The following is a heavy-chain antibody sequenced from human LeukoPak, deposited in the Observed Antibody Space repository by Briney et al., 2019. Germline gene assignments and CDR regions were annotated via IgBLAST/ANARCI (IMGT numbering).Heavy chain of an antibody. V-gene: IGHV4-59*01. CDR3: ARRGSYYDILTGYSYYFDY. J-gene: IGHJ4*02. D-gene: IGHD3-9*01. Sequence: SETLSLTCTVSGGSISSYYWSWIRQPPGKGLEWIGYIYYSGSTNYNPSLKSRVTISVDTSKNQFSLKLSSATAADTAVYYCARRGSYYDILTGYSYYFDYWGQGTLVTVSS. CDR2: IYYSGST. CDR1: GGSISSYY.